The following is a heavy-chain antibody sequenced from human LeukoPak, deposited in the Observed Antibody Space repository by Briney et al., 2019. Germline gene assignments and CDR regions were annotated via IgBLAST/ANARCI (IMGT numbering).Heavy chain of an antibody. J-gene: IGHJ6*02. D-gene: IGHD4/OR15-4a*01. CDR3: ARVPDFYGMDV. Sequence: GGSLRLSCAASGLTFSSYGIHWVRQAPGKGLEWVAVIWYDGTNKFYADSVKGRFTISRDNSKNTLNLQLNSLRAGDTAVYYCARVPDFYGMDVWGQGTTVTVSS. CDR1: GLTFSSYG. V-gene: IGHV3-33*01. CDR2: IWYDGTNK.